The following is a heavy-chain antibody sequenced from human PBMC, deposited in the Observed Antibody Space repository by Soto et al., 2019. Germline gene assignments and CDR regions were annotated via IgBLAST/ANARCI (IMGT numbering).Heavy chain of an antibody. Sequence: ETLSLTCIVSGASFSDANYYWVWIRQPPGEGLEWIGSFYYDGRTYYNASLKSRVTISVDTSKNHFSLMLTSVTAADTAVYYCARRSHIVVASTWGQGTLVTVSS. D-gene: IGHD2-21*01. CDR2: FYYDGRT. CDR1: GASFSDANYY. J-gene: IGHJ4*02. CDR3: ARRSHIVVAST. V-gene: IGHV4-39*02.